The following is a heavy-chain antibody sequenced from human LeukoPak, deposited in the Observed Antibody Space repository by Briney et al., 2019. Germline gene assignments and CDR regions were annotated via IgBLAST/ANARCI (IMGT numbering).Heavy chain of an antibody. Sequence: ASVKVSCKASGYTFTSYYMHWVRQAPGQGLEWMGIINPSGGSTSYAQKFQGRVTITADESTSTAYMELSSLRSEDTAVYYCARRSTYYDILTGYTIYDAFDIWGQGTMVTVSS. D-gene: IGHD3-9*01. J-gene: IGHJ3*02. CDR1: GYTFTSYY. V-gene: IGHV1-46*01. CDR3: ARRSTYYDILTGYTIYDAFDI. CDR2: INPSGGST.